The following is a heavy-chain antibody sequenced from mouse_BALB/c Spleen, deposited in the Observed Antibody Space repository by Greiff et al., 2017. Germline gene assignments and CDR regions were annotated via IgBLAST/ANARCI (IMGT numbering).Heavy chain of an antibody. Sequence: EVKLVESGGGLVQPGGSRKLSCAASGFTFSSFGMHWVRQVPEKGLEWVAYISSGSSTIYYADTVKGRFTISRDNPKNTLFLQMTSLRSEDTAMYYCARTGPPAYWGQGTLVTVSA. D-gene: IGHD4-1*01. J-gene: IGHJ3*01. V-gene: IGHV5-17*02. CDR2: ISSGSSTI. CDR1: GFTFSSFG. CDR3: ARTGPPAY.